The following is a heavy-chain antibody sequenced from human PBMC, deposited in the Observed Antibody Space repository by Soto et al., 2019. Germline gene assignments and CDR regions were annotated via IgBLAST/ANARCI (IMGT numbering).Heavy chain of an antibody. V-gene: IGHV5-51*01. D-gene: IGHD6-6*01. CDR1: GYSFASYW. CDR2: IYPGDSDT. CDR3: ARTRSFTLGFYCDGMDF. J-gene: IGHJ6*02. Sequence: GEYLKISCHGSGYSFASYWIGWVRQMPGNDLEWMGIIYPGDSDTRYSPSFQGQVTISADKSIKTAYLPCTSLKASDTALYYCARTRSFTLGFYCDGMDFWGHGTKVTVYS.